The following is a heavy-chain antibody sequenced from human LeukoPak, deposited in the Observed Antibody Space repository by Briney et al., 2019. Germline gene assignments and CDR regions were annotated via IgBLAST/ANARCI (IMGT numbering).Heavy chain of an antibody. J-gene: IGHJ1*01. V-gene: IGHV1-69*13. Sequence: SVKVSCKASGGTFSKYSISWVRQRAGHGLEWMGGITPLFGTADYAQKFQGRVTITADEPASTAYMQPSSLRPEDTAVYYCARDSSDVRSLIAHWGQGTLVTVST. CDR3: ARDSSDVRSLIAH. CDR2: ITPLFGTA. CDR1: GGTFSKYS. D-gene: IGHD3-10*02.